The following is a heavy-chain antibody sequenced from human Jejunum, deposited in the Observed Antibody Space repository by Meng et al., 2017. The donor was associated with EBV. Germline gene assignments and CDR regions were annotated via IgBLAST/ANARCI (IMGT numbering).Heavy chain of an antibody. D-gene: IGHD1-1*01. CDR1: GFTFSSTA. CDR3: AKEGTAFDC. CDR2: ISVIGDRT. V-gene: IGHV3-23*04. Sequence: EVQLVESGGGLVQRVGSLRLSCVVSGFTFSSTAMSWVRQAPGKGLEWVSAISVIGDRTYYEDSVKGRFTISRDKSQNTLYLQMNSLRAEDTAIYYCAKEGTAFDCWGQGTLVTVSS. J-gene: IGHJ4*02.